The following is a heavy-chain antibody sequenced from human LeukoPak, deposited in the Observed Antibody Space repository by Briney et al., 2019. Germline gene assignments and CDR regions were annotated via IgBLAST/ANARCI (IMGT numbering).Heavy chain of an antibody. CDR2: ISAYNGNT. D-gene: IGHD1-26*01. J-gene: IGHJ4*02. V-gene: IGHV1-18*01. CDR1: GYTFTSYG. Sequence: ASVKVSCKASGYTFTSYGISWVRQAPGQGLEWMGWISAYNGNTNYAQKLQGRVTITADESTSTAYMELSSLRSEDTAVYYCASKGAVGAPGDYWGQGTLVTVSS. CDR3: ASKGAVGAPGDY.